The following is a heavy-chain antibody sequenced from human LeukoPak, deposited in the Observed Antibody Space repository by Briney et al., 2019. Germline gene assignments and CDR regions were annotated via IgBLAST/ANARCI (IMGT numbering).Heavy chain of an antibody. CDR3: ARHNFDYTPLDY. V-gene: IGHV4-38-2*01. D-gene: IGHD4-11*01. CDR1: GYSISSGYY. CDR2: IYHSGST. Sequence: PSETLSLTCAVSGYSISSGYYWGWIRQPPGKGLEWIGSIYHSGSTYYNPSLKSRVTISVDTSKNQFSLKLSSVTAADTAVYYCARHNFDYTPLDYWGQGTLVTVSS. J-gene: IGHJ4*02.